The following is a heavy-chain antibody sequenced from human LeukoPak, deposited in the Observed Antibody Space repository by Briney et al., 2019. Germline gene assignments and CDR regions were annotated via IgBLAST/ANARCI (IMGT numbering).Heavy chain of an antibody. Sequence: SGGSLRLSCAASGFIFSRYGMHWVRQAPGKGLEWVAVTWYDGRNNYYAASVKGRFTISRDDSKTTVYLLMNSLRAEDTAVYYCAREVAPLYFHYGMDVWGEGTTVTVSS. V-gene: IGHV3-33*08. D-gene: IGHD2-21*01. CDR1: GFIFSRYG. J-gene: IGHJ6*01. CDR3: AREVAPLYFHYGMDV. CDR2: TWYDGRNN.